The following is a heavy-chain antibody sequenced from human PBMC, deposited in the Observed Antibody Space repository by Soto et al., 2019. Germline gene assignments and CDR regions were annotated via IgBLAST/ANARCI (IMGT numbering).Heavy chain of an antibody. CDR1: GGSISSHY. J-gene: IGHJ6*02. CDR2: IYYSGST. D-gene: IGHD3-10*01. Sequence: SETLSLTCTVSGGSISSHYWSWIRQPPGKGLEWIGYIYYSGSTNYNPSLKSRVTISVDTSKNQFSLKLSSVTAADTAVYYCARGHGTDYYGSGSYYIDGMDVWGQGTTVT. CDR3: ARGHGTDYYGSGSYYIDGMDV. V-gene: IGHV4-59*11.